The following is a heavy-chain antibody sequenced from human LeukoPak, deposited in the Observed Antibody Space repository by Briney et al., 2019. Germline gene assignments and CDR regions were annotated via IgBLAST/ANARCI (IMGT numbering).Heavy chain of an antibody. D-gene: IGHD2-2*01. CDR3: ARDPSYCSSTSCYVGSPLYYYYPMDV. CDR1: GFTFSTSG. V-gene: IGHV3-33*01. CDR2: IWFDGSNK. Sequence: GGSLRLSCAASGFTFSTSGMHWVRQAPGKGLEWVAVIWFDGSNKHYADSVMGRFTISRDSSENTLYLQMNSLRAEDTAVYYCARDPSYCSSTSCYVGSPLYYYYPMDVWGQGTTVTVSS. J-gene: IGHJ6*02.